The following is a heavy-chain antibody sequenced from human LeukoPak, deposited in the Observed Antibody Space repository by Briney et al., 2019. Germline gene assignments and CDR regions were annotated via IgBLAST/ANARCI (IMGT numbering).Heavy chain of an antibody. V-gene: IGHV1-46*01. J-gene: IGHJ4*02. D-gene: IGHD1-14*01. CDR1: GYTFTSYY. CDR2: INPTGGST. Sequence: ASVKVSCKASGYTFTSYYMHWVRQSPGHGLGWWGIINPTGGSTSYAQKFQGRVTMTKDTSTSTVYMELSSLRSEDTAVYYCARREGEPEENFDYWGQGTLVTVSS. CDR3: ARREGEPEENFDY.